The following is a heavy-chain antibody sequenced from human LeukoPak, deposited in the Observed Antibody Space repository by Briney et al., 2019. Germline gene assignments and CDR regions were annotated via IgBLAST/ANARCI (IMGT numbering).Heavy chain of an antibody. D-gene: IGHD6-13*01. CDR1: GFTLSPYT. CDR3: ARPYSSTWYFAFDI. Sequence: PGGSLRLSCAASGFTLSPYTMHWVRQAPGKGLEYVSAISSNGGTSFYANSVKGRFTISRDNSKNTLYLQMGSLRAEDMAVYYCARPYSSTWYFAFDIWGRGTMVTFSS. J-gene: IGHJ3*02. CDR2: ISSNGGTS. V-gene: IGHV3-64*01.